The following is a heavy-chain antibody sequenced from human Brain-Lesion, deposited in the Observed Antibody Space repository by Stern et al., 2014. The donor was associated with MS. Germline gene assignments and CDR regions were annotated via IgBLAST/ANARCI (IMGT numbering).Heavy chain of an antibody. CDR3: ARDKEDTNMAFRYFDN. CDR2: IYTTGST. J-gene: IGHJ4*02. Sequence: QVQLQQWGPGLVKPSQTLSLTCTVSGGSVGSGSYDWSWIRQPAGKGLEWLGRIYTTGSTYYNPSLKSRVSISIDTSHNPFPLKLTSVTAADTAVYYCARDKEDTNMAFRYFDNWGQGTLVTVSS. CDR1: GGSVGSGSYD. D-gene: IGHD5-18*01. V-gene: IGHV4-61*02.